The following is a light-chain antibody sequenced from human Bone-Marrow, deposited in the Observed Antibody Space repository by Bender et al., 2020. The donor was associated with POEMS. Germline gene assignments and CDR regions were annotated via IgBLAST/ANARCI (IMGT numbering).Light chain of an antibody. J-gene: IGLJ1*01. Sequence: QSALTQPRSVSGSPGQSVTISCTGTSTDVGTYNSVSWYQQHPGKAPKLIIYEVTNRPSGFSDRFFASKSGNTASLTISGLQAEDEADYYCCSYAPGNTYVFGTGTTVTVL. CDR3: CSYAPGNTYV. CDR2: EVT. V-gene: IGLV2-11*01. CDR1: STDVGTYNS.